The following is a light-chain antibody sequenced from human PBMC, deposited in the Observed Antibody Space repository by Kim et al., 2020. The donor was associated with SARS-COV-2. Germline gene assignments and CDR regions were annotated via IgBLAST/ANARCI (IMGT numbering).Light chain of an antibody. CDR3: SSYTSSSTWV. CDR2: DVS. Sequence: GQSITISCTGTRRDVGGYNYVSWYQQHPGKAPKLMIYDVSKRPSGVSNRFSGSKSGNTASLTISGLQAEDEADYYCSSYTSSSTWVFGGGTQLTVL. CDR1: RRDVGGYNY. J-gene: IGLJ3*02. V-gene: IGLV2-14*04.